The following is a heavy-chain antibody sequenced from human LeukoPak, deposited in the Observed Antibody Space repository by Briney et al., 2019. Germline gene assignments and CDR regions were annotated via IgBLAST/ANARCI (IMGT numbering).Heavy chain of an antibody. J-gene: IGHJ4*02. CDR3: AKAAASDTVTTLGADY. Sequence: GGSLRLSCAVSGFTFNNYAMSWVRQAPGKGLEWVSAIGASGDNTYYADSVKGRFTISRDNSKNMLNLHMSSLRAEDTAIYHCAKAAASDTVTTLGADYWGQGTLVTVSS. D-gene: IGHD4-17*01. V-gene: IGHV3-23*01. CDR2: IGASGDNT. CDR1: GFTFNNYA.